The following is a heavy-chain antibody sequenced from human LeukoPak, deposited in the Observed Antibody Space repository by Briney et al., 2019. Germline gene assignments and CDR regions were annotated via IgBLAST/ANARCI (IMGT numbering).Heavy chain of an antibody. J-gene: IGHJ4*02. D-gene: IGHD3-22*01. CDR1: GYTFISYG. CDR3: AREAHYYDSGGYYFRVYYFDY. Sequence: SVKVSCKASGYTFISYGISWVRQAPGQGLEWMGRIIPILGIANYAQKFQGRVTITADKSTSTAYMELSSLRSEDTAVYYCAREAHYYDSGGYYFRVYYFDYWGQGTLVTVSS. V-gene: IGHV1-69*04. CDR2: IIPILGIA.